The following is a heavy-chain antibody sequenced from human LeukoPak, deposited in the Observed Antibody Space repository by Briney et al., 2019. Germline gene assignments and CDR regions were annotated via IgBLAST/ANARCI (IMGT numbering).Heavy chain of an antibody. CDR1: GGTFSSYA. J-gene: IGHJ6*02. CDR3: ARDPSRRIAAAAPGGMDV. D-gene: IGHD6-13*01. V-gene: IGHV1-69*04. CDR2: IIPIFGIA. Sequence: SVKVSCKASGGTFSSYAISWVRQAPGQGLEWMGRIIPIFGIANYAQKFQGRVTITADKSTSTAYMELSSLRSEDTAVYYCARDPSRRIAAAAPGGMDVWGQGTTVTASS.